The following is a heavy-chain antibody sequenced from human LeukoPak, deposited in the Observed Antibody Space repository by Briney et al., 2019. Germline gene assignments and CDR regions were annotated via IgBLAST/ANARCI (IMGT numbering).Heavy chain of an antibody. D-gene: IGHD1-26*01. J-gene: IGHJ4*02. CDR1: GFTFSGYW. CDR3: ARDKIVGPTTLDY. Sequence: GGSLRLSCAASGFTFSGYWMSWVRQTPEKGLEWVANIKQDGYEKYYVDSVKGRFTISRDSAKNSLYLQMNSLRADDTAVYYCARDKIVGPTTLDYWGQGTLVTVSS. V-gene: IGHV3-7*01. CDR2: IKQDGYEK.